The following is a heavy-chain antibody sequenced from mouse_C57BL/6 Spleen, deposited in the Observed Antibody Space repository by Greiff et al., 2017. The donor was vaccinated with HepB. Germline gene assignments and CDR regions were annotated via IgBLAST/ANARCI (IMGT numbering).Heavy chain of an antibody. CDR3: PRSGDRSYFDY. Sequence: QVQLQQPGAELVRSGTSVKLSCKASGYTFTSYWMHWVKQRPGQGLEWIGVIDPSDSYTNYNQKFKGKATLTVETSSSTAYMQLSSLTSEDSAVYYWPRSGDRSYFDYWGEGPTLTVTS. CDR1: GYTFTSYW. V-gene: IGHV1-59*01. CDR2: IDPSDSYT. D-gene: IGHD3-3*01. J-gene: IGHJ2*01.